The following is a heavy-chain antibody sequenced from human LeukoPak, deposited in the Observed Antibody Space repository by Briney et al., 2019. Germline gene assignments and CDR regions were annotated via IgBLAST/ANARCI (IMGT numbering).Heavy chain of an antibody. V-gene: IGHV1-69*13. J-gene: IGHJ5*02. CDR3: ATLIQYYYGSGSSNWFDP. D-gene: IGHD3-10*01. CDR1: GGTFSSYA. CDR2: IIPIFGTA. Sequence: SVKVSCTASGGTFSSYAISWVRQAPGQGLEWMGGIIPIFGTANYAQKFQGRVTITADESTSTAYMELSSLRSEDTAVYYCATLIQYYYGSGSSNWFDPWGQGTLVTVPS.